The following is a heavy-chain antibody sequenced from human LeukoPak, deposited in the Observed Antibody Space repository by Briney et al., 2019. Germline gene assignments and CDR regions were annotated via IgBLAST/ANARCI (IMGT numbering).Heavy chain of an antibody. D-gene: IGHD6-13*01. CDR1: GGSFSSSSYY. Sequence: SETLSLTCAVYGGSFSSSSYYWGWIRQPPGKGLEWIGTIYISGSTYYNPSLKSRVTISVDTSKNQFSLKLSSVTAADTAVYYCARDGLGFSSSWPFDYWGQGTLVTVSS. CDR3: ARDGLGFSSSWPFDY. CDR2: IYISGST. V-gene: IGHV4-39*07. J-gene: IGHJ4*02.